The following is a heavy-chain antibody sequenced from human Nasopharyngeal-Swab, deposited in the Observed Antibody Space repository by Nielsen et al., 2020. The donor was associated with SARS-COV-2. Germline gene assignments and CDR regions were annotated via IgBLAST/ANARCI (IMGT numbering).Heavy chain of an antibody. D-gene: IGHD3-16*02. V-gene: IGHV4-31*11. CDR2: IHYTGKT. CDR1: GGSISSDTYF. CDR3: AREVINQAVSDAFDF. J-gene: IGHJ3*01. Sequence: SESLSLTCAVSGGSISSDTYFWSRIRQSPGEGLEWVGYIHYTGKTYYKPSLDSRLTISLDTSQNHFALMLRSVTAADTAVYYCAREVINQAVSDAFDFWGQGTMVTVSS.